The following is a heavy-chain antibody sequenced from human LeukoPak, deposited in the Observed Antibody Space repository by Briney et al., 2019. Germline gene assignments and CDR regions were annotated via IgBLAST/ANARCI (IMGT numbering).Heavy chain of an antibody. CDR2: INPSGGGT. CDR1: GYTFTRYS. CDR3: ARDDVMAAPFYYYGLDV. V-gene: IGHV1-46*01. Sequence: GASVKVSCKASGYTFTRYSIHWVRQAPGQGLEWIGIINPSGGGTNYAQKFQGRVTMTTDTSTSTVYMELSSLRSEDTAVFYCARDDVMAAPFYYYGLDVWGQGTTVTVSS. D-gene: IGHD5-24*01. J-gene: IGHJ6*02.